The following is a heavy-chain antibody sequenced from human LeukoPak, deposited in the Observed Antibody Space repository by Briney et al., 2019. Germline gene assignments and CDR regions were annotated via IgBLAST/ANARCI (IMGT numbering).Heavy chain of an antibody. J-gene: IGHJ4*02. V-gene: IGHV3-48*03. CDR3: ARGERWLLPPTDY. Sequence: PGGSLRLSCAASGFTFDDYAMHWVRQAPGKGLEWVSYISSSGSTKYYADSVKGRFTISRDNARNSLYLQMNSLRADDTAVYYCARGERWLLPPTDYWGQGTLVTVSP. CDR2: ISSSGSTK. D-gene: IGHD5-24*01. CDR1: GFTFDDYA.